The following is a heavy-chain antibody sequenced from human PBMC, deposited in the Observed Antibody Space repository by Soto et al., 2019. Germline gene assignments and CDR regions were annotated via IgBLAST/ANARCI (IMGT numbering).Heavy chain of an antibody. J-gene: IGHJ4*02. CDR1: GGSISSGGYS. D-gene: IGHD3-16*01. CDR2: IYHSGST. V-gene: IGHV4-30-2*01. Sequence: QLQLHESGSGLVKPSQTLSLTCAVSGGSISSGGYSLSWIRQPPGKGLEWIGYIYHSGSTYYNPSLKSRVTISVDRSKNQFSLKLSSVTAADTAVYYCDRGPPFHWGQGTLVTVSS. CDR3: DRGPPFH.